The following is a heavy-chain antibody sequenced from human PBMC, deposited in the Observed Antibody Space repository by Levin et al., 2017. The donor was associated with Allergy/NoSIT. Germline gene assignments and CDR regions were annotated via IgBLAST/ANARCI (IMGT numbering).Heavy chain of an antibody. CDR3: AKGSSWYRSQNFDY. CDR1: GFTFSSYG. J-gene: IGHJ4*02. V-gene: IGHV3-30*18. CDR2: ISYDGSNK. D-gene: IGHD6-13*01. Sequence: GGSLRLSCAASGFTFSSYGMHWVRQAPGKGLEWVAVISYDGSNKYYADSVKGRFTISRDNSKNTLYLQMNSLRAEDTAVYYCAKGSSWYRSQNFDYWGQGTLVTVSS.